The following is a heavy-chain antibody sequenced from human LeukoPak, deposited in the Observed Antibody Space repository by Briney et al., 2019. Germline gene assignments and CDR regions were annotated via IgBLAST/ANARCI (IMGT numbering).Heavy chain of an antibody. CDR2: IYSSGST. CDR3: ARGDYYDSSGYYSSVAFDI. CDR1: GGSISSGDYY. D-gene: IGHD3-22*01. V-gene: IGHV4-30-4*08. J-gene: IGHJ3*02. Sequence: SQTQSLTCTVSGGSISSGDYYWSWIRQPPGKGLEWIGYIYSSGSTYYNPSLKSRVTISVDTSKNQFSLKLSSVTAADTAVYYCARGDYYDSSGYYSSVAFDIWGQGTMVTVSS.